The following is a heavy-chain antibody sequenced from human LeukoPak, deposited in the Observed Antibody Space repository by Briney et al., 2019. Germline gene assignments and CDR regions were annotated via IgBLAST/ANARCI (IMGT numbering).Heavy chain of an antibody. J-gene: IGHJ6*02. CDR3: ARVCGYDSSFYYYYCMDV. D-gene: IGHD5-12*01. V-gene: IGHV3-33*01. CDR2: IWYDGSKK. Sequence: PGRSLRLSCAASGFTFRSYGMHWVRQAPGNGLEWVAVIWYDGSKKYYADSVKGRFTISRDNSKNTLHLQMNSLRAEDTAVYYCARVCGYDSSFYYYYCMDVWGQGTTVTVSS. CDR1: GFTFRSYG.